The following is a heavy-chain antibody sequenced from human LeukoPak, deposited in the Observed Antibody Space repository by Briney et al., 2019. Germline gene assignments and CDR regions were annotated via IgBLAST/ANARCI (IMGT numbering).Heavy chain of an antibody. V-gene: IGHV4-39*02. Sequence: SETLSLTCTVSGGSFSSSSYFWGWIRQPPGKGLEWIGTISYSGSNYYNPSLKSRVTISVDTSKNQFSLKLRSVTAADTAVYYCAKEYVGSLFYYGMDVWGQGTTLTVSS. J-gene: IGHJ6*02. CDR1: GGSFSSSSYF. CDR2: ISYSGSN. CDR3: AKEYVGSLFYYGMDV. D-gene: IGHD1-26*01.